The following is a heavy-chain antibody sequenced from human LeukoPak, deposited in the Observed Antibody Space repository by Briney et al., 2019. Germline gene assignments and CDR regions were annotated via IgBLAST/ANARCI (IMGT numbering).Heavy chain of an antibody. D-gene: IGHD6-13*01. CDR2: INPNSGGT. V-gene: IGHV1-2*04. CDR1: GYTFTGYY. CDR3: ARGYSSSWFLSDYYYYGMDV. J-gene: IGHJ6*02. Sequence: ASVKVSCKASGYTFTGYYMHWVRQAPGQGLEWMGWINPNSGGTNYAQKFQGWVTMTRDTSISTAYMELSRLRSDDTAAYYCARGYSSSWFLSDYYYYGMDVWGQGTTVTVSS.